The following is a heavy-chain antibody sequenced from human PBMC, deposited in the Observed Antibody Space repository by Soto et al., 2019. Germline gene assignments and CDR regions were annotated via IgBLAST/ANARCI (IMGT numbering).Heavy chain of an antibody. CDR3: ARHGRLSSYSSSWDGGWFDP. J-gene: IGHJ5*02. V-gene: IGHV4-59*01. CDR2: IYYSGST. D-gene: IGHD6-13*01. Sequence: QVQLQESGPGLVKPSETLSLTCTVSGGSISSYYWSWIRQPPGTGLEWIGYIYYSGSTNYNPSLKSRVTISVDTSKNQFSLKLSSVTAADTAVYYCARHGRLSSYSSSWDGGWFDPWGQGTLVTVSS. CDR1: GGSISSYY.